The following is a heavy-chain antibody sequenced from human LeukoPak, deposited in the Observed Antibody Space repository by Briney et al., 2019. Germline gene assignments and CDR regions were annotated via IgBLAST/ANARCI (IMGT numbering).Heavy chain of an antibody. Sequence: GPVKVSCKASGYTFTRYYMHWVRQAPGQGLEWMGWISGYNDNTNYAQKFQGRVTMTTDTSTTTAYMELRSLGSDDTAVYYCASRGYGGNSFDNWGQGTLVTVSS. CDR1: GYTFTRYY. CDR2: ISGYNDNT. V-gene: IGHV1-18*04. J-gene: IGHJ4*02. D-gene: IGHD4-23*01. CDR3: ASRGYGGNSFDN.